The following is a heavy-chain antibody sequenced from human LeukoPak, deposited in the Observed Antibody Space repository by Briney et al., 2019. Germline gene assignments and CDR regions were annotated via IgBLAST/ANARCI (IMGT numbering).Heavy chain of an antibody. CDR1: GYTFTGYY. CDR2: INPNSGGT. CDR3: ASGHYGDYSLNDY. Sequence: ASVKVSCKASGYTFTGYYMHWVRQAPGQGLEWMGRINPNSGGTNYAQKFQGRVTMTRDTSISTAYMELSRLRSDDTAVYYCASGHYGDYSLNDYWGQGTLVTVSS. J-gene: IGHJ4*02. V-gene: IGHV1-2*06. D-gene: IGHD4-17*01.